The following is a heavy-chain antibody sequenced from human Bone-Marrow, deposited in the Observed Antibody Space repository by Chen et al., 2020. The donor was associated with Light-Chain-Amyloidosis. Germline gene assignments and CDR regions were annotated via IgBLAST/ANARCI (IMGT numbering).Heavy chain of an antibody. CDR2: IKQDGSEK. CDR3: VKDYYASIDS. V-gene: IGHV3-7*05. Sequence: EVQLVESGGGLVQPGGSLRLSCVASGFTFSTSWMAWVRQAPGKGLEWVANIKQDGSEKYYVDSVKGRFTMPRENAKNPMTLQRNSLRAEDTAIYYCVKDYYASIDSWGQGTLVTVSS. D-gene: IGHD3-10*01. CDR1: GFTFSTSW. J-gene: IGHJ4*02.